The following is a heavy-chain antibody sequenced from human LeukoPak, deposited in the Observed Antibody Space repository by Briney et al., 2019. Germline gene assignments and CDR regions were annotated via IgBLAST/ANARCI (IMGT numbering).Heavy chain of an antibody. Sequence: SETLSLTCTVSGGSISSYYWSWIRQPPGKGLEWIGYIYYSGSTDSNPSLKSRVTISVDTSKNQFSLRLRSVTAADTAVYYCARRPRNDILTGTPFDYWGQGILVTVSS. CDR2: IYYSGST. V-gene: IGHV4-59*01. D-gene: IGHD3-9*01. CDR3: ARRPRNDILTGTPFDY. CDR1: GGSISSYY. J-gene: IGHJ4*02.